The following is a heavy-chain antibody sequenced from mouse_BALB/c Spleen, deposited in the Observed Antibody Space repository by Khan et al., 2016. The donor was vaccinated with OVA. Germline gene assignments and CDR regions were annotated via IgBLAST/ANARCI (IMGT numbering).Heavy chain of an antibody. Sequence: EVELLESGGGLVQPGGSRKLSCAASGFTFSDYGLAWVRQDPGQGPEWVAFISSLAYSTYYEDTVTGRFTITRETAKNTLYLEMSSLTSEDTAMYYCARSWAMDYWGQGTSVTVSS. J-gene: IGHJ4*01. CDR2: ISSLAYST. CDR3: ARSWAMDY. V-gene: IGHV5-15*02. CDR1: GFTFSDYG.